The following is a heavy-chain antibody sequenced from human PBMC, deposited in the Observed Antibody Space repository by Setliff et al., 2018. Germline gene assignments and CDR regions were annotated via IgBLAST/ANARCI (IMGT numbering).Heavy chain of an antibody. CDR3: SSPTPPSGTNEPPDF. CDR1: GYAIGRGYY. J-gene: IGHJ4*02. Sequence: PSETLSLTCDVSGYAIGRGYYWGWIRQPPGKGLEWIGSIYHSGTSYYSPSLRSRVTMSIDTVKNQFSLKLASVTAADTAVYYCSSPTPPSGTNEPPDFWGRESWSPSPQ. D-gene: IGHD1-1*01. V-gene: IGHV4-38-2*01. CDR2: IYHSGTS.